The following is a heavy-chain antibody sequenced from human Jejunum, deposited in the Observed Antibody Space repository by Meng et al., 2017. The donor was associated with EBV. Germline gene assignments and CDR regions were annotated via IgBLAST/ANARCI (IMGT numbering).Heavy chain of an antibody. V-gene: IGHV3-23*01. Sequence: QRLEAGGGLVKPWGSLRLSCAASGFTFSSSTMSWVRQAPGKGLEWVSAISGNGGSTYYADSVKGRFTISRDNSKNTLCLQMNSLRADDTAVYYCAKLTDSWGQGTLVTVSS. J-gene: IGHJ4*02. D-gene: IGHD3-16*01. CDR1: GFTFSSST. CDR3: AKLTDS. CDR2: ISGNGGST.